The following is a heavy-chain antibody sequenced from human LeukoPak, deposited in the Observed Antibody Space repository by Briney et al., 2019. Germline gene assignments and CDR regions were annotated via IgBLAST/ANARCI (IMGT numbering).Heavy chain of an antibody. CDR1: GDSISRSTYY. J-gene: IGHJ4*02. CDR3: ARHGPPMSPIDY. D-gene: IGHD3-22*01. CDR2: PYYSGSI. V-gene: IGHV4-39*01. Sequence: SETLSLTCTVSGDSISRSTYYWGWIRQPPGRGLEWIGAPYYSGSIYYNPSLKSRVTISVDTPKNQFSLKLNSVTAADTAVYYCARHGPPMSPIDYWGQGTLVSVSS.